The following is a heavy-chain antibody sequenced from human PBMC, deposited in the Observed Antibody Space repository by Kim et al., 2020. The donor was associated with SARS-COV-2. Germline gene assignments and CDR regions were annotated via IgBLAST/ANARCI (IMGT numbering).Heavy chain of an antibody. J-gene: IGHJ4*02. Sequence: KFTGRVTMTRDTSTSTVYMELSSLRSEDTAVYYCARSGRYCSGGSCYSDYWGQGTLVTVSS. D-gene: IGHD2-15*01. CDR3: ARSGRYCSGGSCYSDY. V-gene: IGHV1-46*01.